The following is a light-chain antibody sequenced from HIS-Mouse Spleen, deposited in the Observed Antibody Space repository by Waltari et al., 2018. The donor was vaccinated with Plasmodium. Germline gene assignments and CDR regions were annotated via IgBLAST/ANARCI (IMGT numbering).Light chain of an antibody. CDR3: QQRSNWPPFT. CDR2: GAS. CDR1: QSVSSY. Sequence: EIVLTQSPATLSLSPGERATLSCRASQSVSSYLAWYQQKPAQAPRLLTYGASNRATGIPARFSGSESGTDFTLTISSLEPEDFAVYYCQQRSNWPPFTFGPGTKVDIK. J-gene: IGKJ3*01. V-gene: IGKV3-11*01.